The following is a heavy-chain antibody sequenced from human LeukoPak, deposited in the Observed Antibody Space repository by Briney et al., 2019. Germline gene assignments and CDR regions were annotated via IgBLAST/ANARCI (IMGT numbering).Heavy chain of an antibody. V-gene: IGHV4-39*01. J-gene: IGHJ4*02. CDR2: IYYSGST. D-gene: IGHD1-26*01. CDR1: GGSISSGGSY. Sequence: SETLSLTCTVSGGSISSGGSYWRWIRQPPGTGLEWIGSIYYSGSTYYNPSLKSRVTISVDTSKNQFSLKLSSVTAADTAVYYCARQSYYERVVDYWGQGTLVTVSS. CDR3: ARQSYYERVVDY.